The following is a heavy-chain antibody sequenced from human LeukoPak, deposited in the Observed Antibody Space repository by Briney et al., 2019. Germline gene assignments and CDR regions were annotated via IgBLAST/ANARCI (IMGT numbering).Heavy chain of an antibody. Sequence: QPGGSLRLSCAASGFTFSSYGMHWVRQAPGKGLEWVAVISYDGSNKYYADSVKGRFTISRDNSKNTLYLQMNSLRAEDTAVYYCAKDLGYDSSPDYWGQGTLVTVSS. CDR3: AKDLGYDSSPDY. J-gene: IGHJ4*02. CDR1: GFTFSSYG. D-gene: IGHD3-22*01. CDR2: ISYDGSNK. V-gene: IGHV3-30*18.